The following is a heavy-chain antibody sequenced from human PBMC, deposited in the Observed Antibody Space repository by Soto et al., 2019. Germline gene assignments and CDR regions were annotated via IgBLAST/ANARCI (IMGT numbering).Heavy chain of an antibody. CDR3: ARGGDYGDYYQSAPDP. D-gene: IGHD4-17*01. Sequence: ASVKVSCKASGYTFTSYYMHWVRQAPGQGLEWMGIINPSGGSTSYAQKFQGRVTMTRGTSTSTAYVELSSLRSEDTAVYYCARGGDYGDYYQSAPDPWGQGTLVTVSS. V-gene: IGHV1-46*01. CDR2: INPSGGST. J-gene: IGHJ5*02. CDR1: GYTFTSYY.